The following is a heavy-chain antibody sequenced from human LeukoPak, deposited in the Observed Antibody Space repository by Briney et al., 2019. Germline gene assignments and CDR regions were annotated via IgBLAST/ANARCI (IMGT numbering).Heavy chain of an antibody. CDR2: IYHSGSP. CDR3: ARVNINNWHSCDY. V-gene: IGHV4-4*02. J-gene: IGHJ4*02. Sequence: SETLSLTCAVSGGSISSNNWWGWVRQPPGKGLEWIGEIYHSGSPDYNPSLKSRVTISVDKSRNHFSLNLSSVTAADTAVYYCARVNINNWHSCDYWGQGTLVTVSS. CDR1: GGSISSNNW. D-gene: IGHD1-1*01.